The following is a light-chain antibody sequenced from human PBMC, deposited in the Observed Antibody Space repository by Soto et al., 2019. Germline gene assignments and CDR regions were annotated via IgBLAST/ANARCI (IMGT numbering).Light chain of an antibody. V-gene: IGKV3-11*01. CDR2: GAF. CDR3: QQRSNWLT. J-gene: IGKJ4*01. CDR1: QSVSSY. Sequence: EIVLTQSPATLSLSPGERATLSCRASQSVSSYLAWYQQKPGQAPRLLIYGAFNRATGIPARFSGSGSGTAFPLTLGSLEPADFAVYYCQQRSNWLTFGGGTKVEIK.